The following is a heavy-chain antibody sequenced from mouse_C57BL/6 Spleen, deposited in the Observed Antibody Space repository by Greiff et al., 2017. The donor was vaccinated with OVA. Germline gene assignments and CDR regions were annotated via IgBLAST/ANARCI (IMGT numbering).Heavy chain of an antibody. Sequence: QVQLKESGAELVKPGASVKISCKASGYAFSSYWMHWVKQRPGQGLEWIGNINPSNGGTNYNEKFKSKATLTVDKSSSTAYMQLSSLTSEDSAVYYCARSGGYSPSYYFDYWGQGTTLTVSS. J-gene: IGHJ2*01. CDR1: GYAFSSYW. D-gene: IGHD2-2*01. CDR2: INPSNGGT. V-gene: IGHV1-53*01. CDR3: ARSGGYSPSYYFDY.